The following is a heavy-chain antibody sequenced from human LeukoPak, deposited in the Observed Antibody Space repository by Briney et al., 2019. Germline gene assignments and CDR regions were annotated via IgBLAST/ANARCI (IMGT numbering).Heavy chain of an antibody. D-gene: IGHD3-3*01. J-gene: IGHJ3*01. CDR1: GGSITCGSYY. CDR3: ARATIFGVVILY. Sequence: PSETLSLTCTVSGGSITCGSYYWRWIRQPAGKGLECIGRIYTSGSTNYSPSLKSRVTISVDTSKNQFSLKLDSATATDTAVDYCARATIFGVVILYGGQGTMVTVSS. CDR2: IYTSGST. V-gene: IGHV4-61*02.